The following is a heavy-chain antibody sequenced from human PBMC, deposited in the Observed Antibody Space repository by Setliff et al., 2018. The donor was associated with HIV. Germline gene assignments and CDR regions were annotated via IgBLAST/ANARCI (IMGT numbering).Heavy chain of an antibody. D-gene: IGHD6-19*01. CDR3: ARDLYTSGWPNWFDP. V-gene: IGHV1-18*01. CDR1: GYTFTNFG. CDR2: VNTNNDKT. Sequence: GAPVKVSCKASGYTFTNFGITWVRQVPGQGLEWMGWVNTNNDKTNYAQKFQGRVTMTTDRSTKTAYLDLGSLRPDDTAVYYCARDLYTSGWPNWFDPWGPGTLVTVSS. J-gene: IGHJ5*02.